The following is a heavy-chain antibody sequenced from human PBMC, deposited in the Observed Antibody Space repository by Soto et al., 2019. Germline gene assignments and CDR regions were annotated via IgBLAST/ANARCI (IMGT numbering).Heavy chain of an antibody. CDR3: TTVSEQRGGEDYYGMDV. J-gene: IGHJ6*02. Sequence: GGSLRLSCAASGFTFSNAWMNWVRQAPGKGLEWVGRIKSKTDGGTTDYAAPVKGRFTISRDDSKNTLYLQMNSLKTEDTAVYYCTTVSEQRGGEDYYGMDVWGQGTTVTVSS. D-gene: IGHD6-25*01. CDR1: GFTFSNAW. V-gene: IGHV3-15*07. CDR2: IKSKTDGGTT.